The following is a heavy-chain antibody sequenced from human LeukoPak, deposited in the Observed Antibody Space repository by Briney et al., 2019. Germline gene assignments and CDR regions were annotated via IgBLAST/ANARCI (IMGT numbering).Heavy chain of an antibody. CDR1: GFTFSSYS. J-gene: IGHJ4*02. CDR3: ARGGGSGSYSTG. CDR2: ISSSSSYI. Sequence: GGSLRLSCAASGFTFSSYSMNWVRQAPGKGLEWVSSISSSSSYIYYADSVKGRFTISRDNAKNSLYLQMNSLRAEDTAVYYWARGGGSGSYSTGWGQGTLVTVSS. D-gene: IGHD3-10*01. V-gene: IGHV3-21*01.